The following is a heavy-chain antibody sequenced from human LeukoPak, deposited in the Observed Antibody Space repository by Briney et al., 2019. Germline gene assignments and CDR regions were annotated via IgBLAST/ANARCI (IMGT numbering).Heavy chain of an antibody. V-gene: IGHV1-18*04. CDR2: ISAYNGNT. J-gene: IGHJ4*02. CDR3: ARARIVVVPAANDY. Sequence: ASVKVSCTASGYTFTSYGISWVRQAPGQGLEWMGWISAYNGNTNYAQKLQGRVTMTTDTSTSTAYMELRSLRSDDTAVYYCARARIVVVPAANDYWGQGTLVTVSS. CDR1: GYTFTSYG. D-gene: IGHD2-2*01.